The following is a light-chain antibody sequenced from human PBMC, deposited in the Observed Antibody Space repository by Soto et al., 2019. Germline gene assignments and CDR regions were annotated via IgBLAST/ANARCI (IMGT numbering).Light chain of an antibody. CDR3: QQSYSTLYT. CDR1: QSISSY. Sequence: DIQMTQSPSSLSASVGDRVTVTCRASQSISSYLNWYQQKPGKAPKLLIYAASSLQSGVPSRFSGSGSGTDFTLTISSLQPGDVATYYCQQSYSTLYTFGQGTRLEIK. CDR2: AAS. V-gene: IGKV1-39*01. J-gene: IGKJ5*01.